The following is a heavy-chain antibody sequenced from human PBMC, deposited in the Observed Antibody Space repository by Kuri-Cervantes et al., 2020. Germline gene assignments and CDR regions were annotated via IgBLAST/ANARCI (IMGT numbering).Heavy chain of an antibody. J-gene: IGHJ5*02. Sequence: ASVKVSCKAFGYTFTNYYMHWVRQAPGQGLEWMGIINPSGGSTSYAQKLQGRVTMTRDTSTSTVYMELNSLRSEDTAVYYCARGRPLHASGPFDPWGQGTLVTVSS. CDR1: GYTFTNYY. CDR2: INPSGGST. CDR3: ARGRPLHASGPFDP. D-gene: IGHD3-10*01. V-gene: IGHV1-46*04.